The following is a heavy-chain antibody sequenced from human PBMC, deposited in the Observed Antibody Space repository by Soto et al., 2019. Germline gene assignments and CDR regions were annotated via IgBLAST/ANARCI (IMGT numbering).Heavy chain of an antibody. CDR2: ISEDGSNE. D-gene: IGHD5-12*01. CDR1: GFMFNNHG. J-gene: IGHJ4*02. CDR3: TQGCGRGFDMCGS. Sequence: GGSLRLSGTGCGFMFNNHGMRWVRQAPGKGLEWVAGISEDGSNEYYADSVKGRFTISRDNSKNTLYLQMNSLRAEDTALYYCTQGCGRGFDMCGSWGQGT. V-gene: IGHV3-30*18.